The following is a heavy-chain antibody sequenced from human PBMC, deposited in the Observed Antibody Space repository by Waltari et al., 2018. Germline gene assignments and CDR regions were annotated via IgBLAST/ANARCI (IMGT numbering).Heavy chain of an antibody. CDR1: GFTFDTYG. CDR3: ASGYAGY. Sequence: EVQLVESGGGVVRPGGSLRLSCTASGFTFDTYGMSWVRQAPGKGLEWVSGIDWDGGNTNYADSVKGRFTISRDNAKNSLYLQMNSLRAEDTAFYDCASGYAGYWGQGTLVTVSS. D-gene: IGHD2-8*01. J-gene: IGHJ4*02. CDR2: IDWDGGNT. V-gene: IGHV3-20*01.